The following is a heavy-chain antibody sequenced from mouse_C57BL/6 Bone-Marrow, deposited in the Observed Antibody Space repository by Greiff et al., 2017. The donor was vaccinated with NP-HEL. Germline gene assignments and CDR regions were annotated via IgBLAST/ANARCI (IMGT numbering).Heavy chain of an antibody. CDR1: GYTFTSYW. Sequence: VKLMEPGAELVKPGASVKLSCKASGYTFTSYWMHWVKQRPGQGLEWIGMIHPNSGSTNYNEKFKSKATLTVDKSSSTAYMQLSSLTSEDSAVYDCARRNYYGSSFDYWGQGTTLTVSS. CDR3: ARRNYYGSSFDY. CDR2: IHPNSGST. D-gene: IGHD1-1*01. J-gene: IGHJ2*01. V-gene: IGHV1-64*01.